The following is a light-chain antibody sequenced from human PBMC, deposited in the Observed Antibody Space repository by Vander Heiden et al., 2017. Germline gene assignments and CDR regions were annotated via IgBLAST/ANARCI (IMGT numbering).Light chain of an antibody. Sequence: DIQLTQSPSFLSASVGDRVTITCRASQGISSYLAWYQQKPGKAPKLLIYAASTLQSGVPSRFSGSGYGTEFTLTISSRQPEDFATYYCQQRNSYHLGTFGGGTKVEIK. CDR2: AAS. V-gene: IGKV1-9*01. CDR3: QQRNSYHLGT. CDR1: QGISSY. J-gene: IGKJ4*01.